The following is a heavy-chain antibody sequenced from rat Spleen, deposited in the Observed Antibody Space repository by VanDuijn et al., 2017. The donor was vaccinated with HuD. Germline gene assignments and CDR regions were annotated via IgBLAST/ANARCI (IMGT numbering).Heavy chain of an antibody. CDR1: GFSLSNYG. V-gene: IGHV2S61*01. D-gene: IGHD1-2*01. J-gene: IGHJ2*01. CDR2: IWGNGYE. CDR3: ARADTLAAMGHY. Sequence: QVQLKESGPGLVQPSQTLSLTCTVSGFSLSNYGVIWVRQPPGKGLEWMGVIWGNGYENYSSALKSRLRISRDNSTSQVFLKKNNLQTEDTAMYFCARADTLAAMGHYWGQGVMATVSS.